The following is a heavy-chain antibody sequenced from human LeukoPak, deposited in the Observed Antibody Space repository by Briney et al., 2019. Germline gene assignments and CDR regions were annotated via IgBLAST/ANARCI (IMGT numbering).Heavy chain of an antibody. D-gene: IGHD3-10*01. V-gene: IGHV3-21*06. CDR2: ISRNRNYI. J-gene: IGHJ4*02. Sequence: GGSIRVSCAASGFSFCLYSMKWVRQNTGKGLEWVSTISRNRNYIYYAASVKGRFAISRDDARNSLFLHMNSLRAEDSAVYFCTRDLSAGLPGGFDSWGQGTLVSVSS. CDR3: TRDLSAGLPGGFDS. CDR1: GFSFCLYS.